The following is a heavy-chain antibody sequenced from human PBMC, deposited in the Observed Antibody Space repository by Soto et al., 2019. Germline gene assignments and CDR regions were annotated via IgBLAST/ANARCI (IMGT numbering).Heavy chain of an antibody. V-gene: IGHV3-30-3*01. Sequence: PGGSLRLSCAASGFTFSSYAMHWVRQAPGKGLEWVAVISYDGSNTYYADSVKGRFTISRDNSKNTLYLQMNSLRAEDTAVYYCAKVVGYCSSTSCYVRGYYYMDVWGKGTTVTVSS. CDR3: AKVVGYCSSTSCYVRGYYYMDV. CDR1: GFTFSSYA. D-gene: IGHD2-2*01. J-gene: IGHJ6*03. CDR2: ISYDGSNT.